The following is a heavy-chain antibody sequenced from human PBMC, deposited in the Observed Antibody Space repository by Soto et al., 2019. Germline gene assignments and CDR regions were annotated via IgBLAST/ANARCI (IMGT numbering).Heavy chain of an antibody. Sequence: SETLSLTCTVSGGYINSYYWNWIRQPPGKGLEWIGYIYYSGCTNYNPSLKSRVVISVDTSKNQFSLKLRSVTAADTAMYYCAKNDDHGSSYHGMDVWGQGTTVTVSS. J-gene: IGHJ6*01. V-gene: IGHV4-59*01. CDR3: AKNDDHGSSYHGMDV. CDR1: GGYINSYY. CDR2: IYYSGCT. D-gene: IGHD4-17*01.